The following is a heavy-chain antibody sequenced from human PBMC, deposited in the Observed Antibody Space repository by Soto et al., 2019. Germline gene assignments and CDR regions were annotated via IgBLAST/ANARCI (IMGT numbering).Heavy chain of an antibody. D-gene: IGHD3-22*01. V-gene: IGHV4-30-4*01. J-gene: IGHJ4*02. CDR1: CRSISSVNYY. CDR3: ARLTLAHDSSGYHIFDY. Sequence: TLSLTCTVSCRSISSVNYYWSLIRQPPGKGLEWIGYIYYSGSTYYNPSLRSRVTISVDTSINTAYLEWSSLKASDSAMYYCARLTLAHDSSGYHIFDYWGLGTLVTVLL. CDR2: IYYSGST.